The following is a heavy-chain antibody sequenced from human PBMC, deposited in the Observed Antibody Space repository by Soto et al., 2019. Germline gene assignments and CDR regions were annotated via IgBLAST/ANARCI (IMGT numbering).Heavy chain of an antibody. Sequence: GASVKVSCKASGYTFTSYGISWVRQAPGQGLEWMGWISAYNGNTNYAQKLQGRVTMTTDTSTSTAYMELRSLRSDDTAVYYCARDLGYCSSTSCREIDYWGQGTLVTVSS. CDR2: ISAYNGNT. D-gene: IGHD2-2*01. CDR1: GYTFTSYG. CDR3: ARDLGYCSSTSCREIDY. J-gene: IGHJ4*02. V-gene: IGHV1-18*01.